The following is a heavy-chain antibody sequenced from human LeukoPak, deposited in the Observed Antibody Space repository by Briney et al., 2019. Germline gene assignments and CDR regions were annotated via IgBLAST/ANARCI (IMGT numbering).Heavy chain of an antibody. CDR3: ARDGDTSGYTD. Sequence: GGSLRLSCEASGFTFSLYWMSWVRQAPGKGLEWVANIEQDGSEKYYVDSVKGRFTISRDNAKNSLYLQMNSLRADDTAVYYCARDGDTSGYTDWGQGTLVTVSS. J-gene: IGHJ4*02. V-gene: IGHV3-7*01. D-gene: IGHD3-22*01. CDR2: IEQDGSEK. CDR1: GFTFSLYW.